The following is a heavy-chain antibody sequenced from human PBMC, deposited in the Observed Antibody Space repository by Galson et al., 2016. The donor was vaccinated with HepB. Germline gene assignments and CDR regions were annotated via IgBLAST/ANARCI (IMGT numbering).Heavy chain of an antibody. V-gene: IGHV3-23*01. CDR2: ISGSRNA. CDR3: AKVDCGDCLTGFGP. D-gene: IGHD2-21*02. Sequence: SLRLSCATSGFTFGAFALTWVRQAPGKGLEWVSGISGSRNAYYADSVKGRFTVSRDNLRNTLYLQMNTLTVEDTAVYYCAKVDCGDCLTGFGPWGQGTLVSVSS. J-gene: IGHJ5*02. CDR1: GFTFGAFA.